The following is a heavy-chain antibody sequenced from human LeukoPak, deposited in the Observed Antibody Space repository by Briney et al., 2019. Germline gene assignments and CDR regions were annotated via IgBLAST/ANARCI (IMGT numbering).Heavy chain of an antibody. CDR2: ISGSGGST. D-gene: IGHD6-19*01. V-gene: IGHV3-23*01. CDR3: AKLMGAVAGTLDY. CDR1: GFSFSSYA. J-gene: IGHJ4*02. Sequence: GGSLRLSCAVSGFSFSSYAMSWVRQAPGKGLEWVSAISGSGGSTYYADSVKGRFTISRDNSKNTLYLQMNSLRAEDTAVYYCAKLMGAVAGTLDYWGQGTLVTVSS.